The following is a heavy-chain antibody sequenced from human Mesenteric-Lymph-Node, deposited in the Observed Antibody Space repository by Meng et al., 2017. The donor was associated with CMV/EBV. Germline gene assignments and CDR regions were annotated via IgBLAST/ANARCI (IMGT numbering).Heavy chain of an antibody. CDR2: ISGSGDTI. J-gene: IGHJ5*02. CDR3: ARDSSLGATNWFDP. CDR1: GFTFSSYE. D-gene: IGHD1/OR15-1a*01. Sequence: GESLKISCAASGFTFSSYEMNWVRQAPGKGLEWLSYISGSGDTIYYTDSVRGRFTISRDNAENSVYLQINSLTAEDTAIYYCARDSSLGATNWFDPWGQGTLVTVSS. V-gene: IGHV3-48*03.